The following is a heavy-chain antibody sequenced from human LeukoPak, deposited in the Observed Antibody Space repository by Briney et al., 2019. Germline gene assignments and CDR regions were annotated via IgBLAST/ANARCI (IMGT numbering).Heavy chain of an antibody. Sequence: GGSLRLSCAASGFTFSSYSMNWVRQAPGKGLEWVSSISSSSSYIYYADSVKGRFTISRDNAKNSLYLQMNSLRAEDTALYYCAKGRWAVAGTSSDYWGQGTLVTVSS. CDR1: GFTFSSYS. J-gene: IGHJ4*02. CDR3: AKGRWAVAGTSSDY. V-gene: IGHV3-21*04. D-gene: IGHD6-19*01. CDR2: ISSSSSYI.